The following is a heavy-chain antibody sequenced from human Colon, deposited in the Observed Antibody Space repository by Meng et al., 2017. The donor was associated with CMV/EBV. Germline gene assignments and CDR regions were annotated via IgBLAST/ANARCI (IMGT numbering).Heavy chain of an antibody. J-gene: IGHJ4*02. CDR1: GYTFMSYA. V-gene: IGHV1-18*01. Sequence: ASVKVSCKASGYTFMSYAITWVRQDPGQGLEWMGWISVDTGKTNYAQKFQGRVTMTTDTSTSTAYMEVRSLRSDDTAVFYCVRGIGGPTAFDYWGQGTLVTVSS. CDR3: VRGIGGPTAFDY. CDR2: ISVDTGKT. D-gene: IGHD3-16*01.